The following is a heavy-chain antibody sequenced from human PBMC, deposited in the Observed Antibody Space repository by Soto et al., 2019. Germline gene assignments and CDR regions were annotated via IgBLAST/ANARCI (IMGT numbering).Heavy chain of an antibody. D-gene: IGHD1-1*01. CDR2: MNPNSSNT. J-gene: IGHJ6*02. CDR1: GCSFPSYD. V-gene: IGHV1-8*01. CDR3: ARVRVQYGMDV. Sequence: ASGKVCYKASGCSFPSYDINWLRQATGQGLEWMGWMNPNSSNTGYAQKFQGRVTMTRNTSISTAYMELSSLRSEDTAVYYCARVRVQYGMDVWGPGTTVPVS.